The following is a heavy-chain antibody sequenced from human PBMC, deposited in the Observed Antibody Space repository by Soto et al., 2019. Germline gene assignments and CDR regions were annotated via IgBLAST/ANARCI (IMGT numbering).Heavy chain of an antibody. CDR3: AREIVGATSY. V-gene: IGHV4-59*01. Sequence: QVQLQESGPGLVKPSETLSLTCTVSGGSISSYYWSWIRQPPGKGLEWIGNIYYSENTNYNPSLKSRVTISVDTSKKQFSLKMSSVTAADTAVYYCAREIVGATSYWGQGTLVTVSS. D-gene: IGHD1-26*01. CDR2: IYYSENT. J-gene: IGHJ4*02. CDR1: GGSISSYY.